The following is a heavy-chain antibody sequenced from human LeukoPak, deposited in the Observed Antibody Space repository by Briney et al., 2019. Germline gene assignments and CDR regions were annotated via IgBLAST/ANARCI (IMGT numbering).Heavy chain of an antibody. CDR1: GDSVSSNSAA. J-gene: IGHJ6*03. Sequence: SQTLSLTCAISGDSVSSNSAAWNWIRQSPSRGLEWLGRTYYRSKWSNDYAVSVKSRITVNPVPSQNQFSLQLNSVTPEDTAVYYCAREGEMYSRTYNYYYYYMDVWGEGTRSQSP. V-gene: IGHV6-1*01. CDR3: AREGEMYSRTYNYYYYYMDV. D-gene: IGHD6-13*01. CDR2: TYYRSKWSN.